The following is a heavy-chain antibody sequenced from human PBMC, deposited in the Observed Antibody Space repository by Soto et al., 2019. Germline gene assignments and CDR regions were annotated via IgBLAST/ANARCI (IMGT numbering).Heavy chain of an antibody. V-gene: IGHV3-30-3*01. CDR1: GFNFSNYV. CDR2: ISYDGINK. Sequence: GGSLRLSCAASGFNFSNYVMHWVRQAPGKGLEWLAVISYDGINKYYADSVRGRFTISRDNSKNMVYLQMSSLRDEGTAVYYCARDQRDSWSGNYFYYGMDVWGQGTTVTVSS. CDR3: ARDQRDSWSGNYFYYGMDV. J-gene: IGHJ6*02. D-gene: IGHD3-3*01.